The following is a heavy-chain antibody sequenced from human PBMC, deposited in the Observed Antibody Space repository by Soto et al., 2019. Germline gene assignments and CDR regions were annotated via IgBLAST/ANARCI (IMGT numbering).Heavy chain of an antibody. V-gene: IGHV4-31*03. CDR3: ARELRFLEWLLPSYYYYMDV. D-gene: IGHD3-3*01. CDR1: GGSISGYY. J-gene: IGHJ6*03. Sequence: PSETLSLTCTVSGGSISGYYWSWIRQHPGKGLEWIGYIYYSGSTYYNPSLKSRVTISVDTSKNQFSLKLSSVTAADTAVYYCARELRFLEWLLPSYYYYMDVWGKGTTVTVSS. CDR2: IYYSGST.